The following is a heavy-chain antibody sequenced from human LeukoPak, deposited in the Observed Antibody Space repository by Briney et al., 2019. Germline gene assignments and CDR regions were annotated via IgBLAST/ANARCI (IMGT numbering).Heavy chain of an antibody. J-gene: IGHJ6*03. V-gene: IGHV4-34*01. CDR2: INHSGST. Sequence: SETLSLTRAVYGGSFSGYYWSWIRQPPGKGLEWIGEINHSGSTNYNPSLKSRVTISVDTSKNQFSLKLSSVTAADTAVYYCARGPEGVVPAAYYYYYYMDVWDKGTTVTVSS. CDR1: GGSFSGYY. CDR3: ARGPEGVVPAAYYYYYYMDV. D-gene: IGHD2-2*01.